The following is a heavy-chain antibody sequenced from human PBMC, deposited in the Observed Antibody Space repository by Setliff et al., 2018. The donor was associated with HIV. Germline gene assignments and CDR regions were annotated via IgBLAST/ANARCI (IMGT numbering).Heavy chain of an antibody. Sequence: GGSLRLSCAASGFTFSTYGMHWVRQAPGKGLEWVAFIRYDGSNKYYADSVKGRFTISRDNSKNTLHLQMNSLRAEDTALYYCARLSAVTTIDYWGQGTLVTVSS. J-gene: IGHJ4*02. CDR2: IRYDGSNK. V-gene: IGHV3-30*02. CDR3: ARLSAVTTIDY. D-gene: IGHD6-19*01. CDR1: GFTFSTYG.